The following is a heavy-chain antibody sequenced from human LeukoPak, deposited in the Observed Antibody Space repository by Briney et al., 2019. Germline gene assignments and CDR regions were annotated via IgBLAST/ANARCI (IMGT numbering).Heavy chain of an antibody. D-gene: IGHD5-18*01. J-gene: IGHJ4*02. Sequence: PGGSLRLSCAASGFTFSSYEMNWVRQAPGKGLEFVSYISSSGSTILYADSVKGRFTISRDNAKNSLYLQMSSLRAEDTAVYYCARLPRDEYSYGFNDYWGQGTRVTVSS. CDR1: GFTFSSYE. CDR3: ARLPRDEYSYGFNDY. CDR2: ISSSGSTI. V-gene: IGHV3-48*03.